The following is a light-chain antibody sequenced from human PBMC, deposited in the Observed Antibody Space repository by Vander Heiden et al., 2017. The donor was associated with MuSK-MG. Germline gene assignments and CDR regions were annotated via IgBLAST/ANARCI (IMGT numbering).Light chain of an antibody. Sequence: QSVLTQPPSVSGAPGQRVTISCTGRSSNIGAGYDAHWYQQLPGIAPNLLIYGNSNRPSGVPDRFSGSKSGTSASLAITGLQAEEEADYYCQSFDSSLSGYVFGTGTKVTVL. CDR3: QSFDSSLSGYV. CDR2: GNS. CDR1: SSNIGAGYD. J-gene: IGLJ1*01. V-gene: IGLV1-40*01.